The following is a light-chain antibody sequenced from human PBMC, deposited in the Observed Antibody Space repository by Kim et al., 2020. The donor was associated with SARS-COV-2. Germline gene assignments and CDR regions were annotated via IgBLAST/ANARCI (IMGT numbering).Light chain of an antibody. CDR2: LNSDGSH. CDR3: QTWGTGIRV. CDR1: GGHSSND. V-gene: IGLV4-69*01. Sequence: ASVKLSSTLGGGHSSNDITWHQQQPGKGPRYLMKLNSDGSHSKGDGIPDRFSGSSSGAERYLTIPSLQSEDEDDYYCQTWGTGIRVFGGGTQLTVL. J-gene: IGLJ3*02.